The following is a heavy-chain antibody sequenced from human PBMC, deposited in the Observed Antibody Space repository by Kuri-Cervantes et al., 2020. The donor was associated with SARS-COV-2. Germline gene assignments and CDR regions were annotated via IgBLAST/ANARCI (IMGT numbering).Heavy chain of an antibody. CDR3: AKDPSPYSVLLWFGEFGFDY. J-gene: IGHJ4*02. CDR2: ISYDGSNK. CDR1: GFTFSSYA. V-gene: IGHV3-30-3*01. D-gene: IGHD3-10*01. Sequence: GESLKISCAASGFTFSSYAMHWVRQAPGKGLEWVAVISYDGSNKYYADSVKGRFTISRDNSKNTLYLQMNSLRAEDTAVYYCAKDPSPYSVLLWFGEFGFDYWGQGTLVTVSS.